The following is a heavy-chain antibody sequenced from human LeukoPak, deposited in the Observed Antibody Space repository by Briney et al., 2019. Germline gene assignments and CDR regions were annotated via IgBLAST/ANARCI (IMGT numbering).Heavy chain of an antibody. V-gene: IGHV3-20*04. CDR1: GFTFDDYG. Sequence: GGSLRLSCAASGFTFDDYGMSWVRQAPGKGLEWVSGINWNGGSTGYADSVKGRFTISRDNAKNSLYLQMNSLRAEDTALYYCARRGYDILTGNYDYYYCMDVWGKGTTVTVSS. D-gene: IGHD3-9*01. J-gene: IGHJ6*03. CDR3: ARRGYDILTGNYDYYYCMDV. CDR2: INWNGGST.